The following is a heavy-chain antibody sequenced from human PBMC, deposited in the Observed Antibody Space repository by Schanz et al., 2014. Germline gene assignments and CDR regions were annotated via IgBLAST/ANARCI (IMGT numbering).Heavy chain of an antibody. J-gene: IGHJ4*02. Sequence: EVQLLESGGGLVQPGGSLRLSCLASGFAFSSYGMNWLRQAPGKGLEWVSAINTGVNTYYADSVRGRFTMSRDNSKNTLYLQMNSLRAEDTAVYYCVRVSFADPRLYRGMDRDIDYWGQGTLVTVAS. CDR3: VRVSFADPRLYRGMDRDIDY. V-gene: IGHV3-23*01. CDR1: GFAFSSYG. D-gene: IGHD5-18*01. CDR2: INTGVNT.